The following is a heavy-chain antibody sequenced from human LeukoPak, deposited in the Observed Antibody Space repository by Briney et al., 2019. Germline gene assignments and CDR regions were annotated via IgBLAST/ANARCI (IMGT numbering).Heavy chain of an antibody. Sequence: ASVKASCKASGYTFTGYYMHWVRQAPGQGLESMGWINPNSGGTNYAQKFQGRVTMTRDTSISTAYMELSRLRSDDTAVYYCARVLRGVRALIAAFAYWGQGTLVTVSS. CDR2: INPNSGGT. D-gene: IGHD6-13*01. CDR3: ARVLRGVRALIAAFAY. CDR1: GYTFTGYY. V-gene: IGHV1-2*02. J-gene: IGHJ4*02.